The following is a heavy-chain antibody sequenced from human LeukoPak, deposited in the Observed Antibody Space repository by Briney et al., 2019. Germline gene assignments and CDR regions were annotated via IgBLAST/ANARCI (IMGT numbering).Heavy chain of an antibody. Sequence: ASVKVSCKASGYTFTGYYIHWVRQAPGQGLEWMGRINPNSGGTNYAQKFQGRVTMTRDTSISTAYMDLSGLTSDDTAVYYCASHTSCFFWGQGTLVTVSS. J-gene: IGHJ4*02. CDR1: GYTFTGYY. CDR2: INPNSGGT. V-gene: IGHV1-2*06. D-gene: IGHD2-2*01. CDR3: ASHTSCFF.